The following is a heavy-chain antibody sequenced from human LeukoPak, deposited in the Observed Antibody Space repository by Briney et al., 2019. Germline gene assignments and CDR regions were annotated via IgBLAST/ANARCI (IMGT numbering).Heavy chain of an antibody. CDR1: GGSFSGYY. CDR2: INRSGST. V-gene: IGHV4-34*01. CDR3: ARGPYYYGSGALMDV. Sequence: PSETLSLTCAVYGGSFSGYYWSWIRQPPGKGLEWIGEINRSGSTNYNPSLKSRVTISVDTSKNQFSLKLSSVTAADTAVYYCARGPYYYGSGALMDVWGKGTTVTVSS. J-gene: IGHJ6*04. D-gene: IGHD3-10*01.